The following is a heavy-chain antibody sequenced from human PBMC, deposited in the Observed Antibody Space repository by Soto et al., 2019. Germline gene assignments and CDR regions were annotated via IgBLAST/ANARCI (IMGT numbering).Heavy chain of an antibody. V-gene: IGHV4-59*01. J-gene: IGHJ6*02. D-gene: IGHD4-17*01. Sequence: SETLSLTCTVSGGSISSYYWSWIRQPPGKGLEWIGYIYYSGSTNYNPSLKSRVTISVDTSKNQFSLKLSSVTAADTAVYYCARATTVTTYMYYYYYGMDVWGQGTTVTVSS. CDR1: GGSISSYY. CDR3: ARATTVTTYMYYYYYGMDV. CDR2: IYYSGST.